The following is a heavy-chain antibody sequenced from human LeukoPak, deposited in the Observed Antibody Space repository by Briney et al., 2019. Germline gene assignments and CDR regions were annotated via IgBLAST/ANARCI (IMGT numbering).Heavy chain of an antibody. J-gene: IGHJ4*02. CDR1: GGTFSSNA. CDR2: INPNSGGT. CDR3: ARGPRITMIVVVTLEDY. D-gene: IGHD3-22*01. V-gene: IGHV1-2*06. Sequence: ASVKVSCKDSGGTFSSNAMSWVRQAPGQGFEWMGRINPNSGGTNYAQKFQDRVTMTRDTSISTAYMELSRLKSDDTAVYYCARGPRITMIVVVTLEDYWGQGTLVTVSS.